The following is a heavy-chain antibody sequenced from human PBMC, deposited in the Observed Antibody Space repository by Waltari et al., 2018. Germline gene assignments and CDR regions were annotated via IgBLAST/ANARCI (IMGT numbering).Heavy chain of an antibody. Sequence: EVQLVESGGGLVKPGGSLRLSCAASGFTFSSYIMNWVRQAPGKGLEWVSSISSSSSYIYYADSVKGRFTISRDNAKNSLYLQMNSLRAEDTAVYYCARGGGDSPGGMDYWGQGTLVTVSS. V-gene: IGHV3-21*01. J-gene: IGHJ4*02. CDR1: GFTFSSYI. CDR3: ARGGGDSPGGMDY. CDR2: ISSSSSYI. D-gene: IGHD3-22*01.